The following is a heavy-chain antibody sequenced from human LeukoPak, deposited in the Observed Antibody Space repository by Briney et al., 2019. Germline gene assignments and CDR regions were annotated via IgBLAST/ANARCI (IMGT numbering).Heavy chain of an antibody. Sequence: GGSLRLSCAASGFTFSRCGMHWVRHAPGKGLEWVAVISNDGSRKHHADSVKGRFTISRDNSKNTLYLQMNSLRAEDTAVYYCARVGLFDFRVDYWGKGTLVTVSS. CDR2: ISNDGSRK. CDR1: GFTFSRCG. D-gene: IGHD3-22*01. CDR3: ARVGLFDFRVDY. V-gene: IGHV3-30*03. J-gene: IGHJ4*02.